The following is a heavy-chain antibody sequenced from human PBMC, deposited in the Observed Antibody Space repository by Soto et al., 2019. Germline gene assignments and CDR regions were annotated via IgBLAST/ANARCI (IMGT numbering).Heavy chain of an antibody. J-gene: IGHJ4*02. CDR2: IIPMVDRV. CDR3: ARLEWEHSG. D-gene: IGHD1-26*01. CDR1: GGTFSTYS. V-gene: IGHV1-69*02. Sequence: QVQLVQSGAEVNKPGSSVKVSCKASGGTFSTYSISWVRQAPGQGLEWMGRIIPMVDRVNYAQKFQGRVTITADKSTSTAYLERSSLRSEDTAVYFCARLEWEHSGWGQGTLVTVSS.